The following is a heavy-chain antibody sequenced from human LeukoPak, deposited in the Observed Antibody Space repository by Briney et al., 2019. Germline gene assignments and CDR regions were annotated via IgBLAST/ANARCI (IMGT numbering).Heavy chain of an antibody. J-gene: IGHJ4*02. CDR2: IYYSGST. Sequence: PSQTLSLTCTVPGGSISSGGYYWSWIRQHPGKGLEWIGYIYYSGSTYYNPSLKSRVTISVDTSKNQFSLKLSSVTAADTAVYYCATSSSGYYYVGYWGQGTLVTVSS. CDR1: GGSISSGGYY. D-gene: IGHD3-22*01. CDR3: ATSSSGYYYVGY. V-gene: IGHV4-31*03.